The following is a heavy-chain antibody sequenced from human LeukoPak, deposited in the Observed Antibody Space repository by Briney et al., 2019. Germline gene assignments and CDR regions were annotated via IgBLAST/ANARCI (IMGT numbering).Heavy chain of an antibody. J-gene: IGHJ4*02. CDR3: ARSDPLYSAAGTQPPWRN. V-gene: IGHV3-7*01. Sequence: PGGSLRLSCAASGFTFSSYSMNWVRQAPGKGLEWVANIKQDGSEKYYVDSVKGRFTISRDNAKNSLYLQMNSLRAEDTAVYYCARSDPLYSAAGTQPPWRNWGQGTLVTVSS. CDR1: GFTFSSYS. CDR2: IKQDGSEK. D-gene: IGHD6-13*01.